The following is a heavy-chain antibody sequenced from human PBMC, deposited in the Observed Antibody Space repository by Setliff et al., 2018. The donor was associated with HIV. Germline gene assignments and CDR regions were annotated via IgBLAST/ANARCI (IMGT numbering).Heavy chain of an antibody. CDR2: IWHDGSIK. J-gene: IGHJ4*02. CDR1: GFSFSNYN. D-gene: IGHD2-15*01. Sequence: GGSLRLSCAASGFSFSNYNMNWVRQAPGKGLEWVAVIWHDGSIKDYVDSVKGRFTISRDNSENTVDLQMNSLRVEDTAVYYCAGSGPGLPLNSWGQGTLVTVSS. V-gene: IGHV3-33*08. CDR3: AGSGPGLPLNS.